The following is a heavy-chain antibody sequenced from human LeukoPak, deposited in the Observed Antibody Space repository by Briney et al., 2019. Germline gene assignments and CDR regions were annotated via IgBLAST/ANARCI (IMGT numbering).Heavy chain of an antibody. CDR1: GYTFTSYY. CDR2: INPSGGST. Sequence: GASVKVSCKASGYTFTSYYMHWVRQAPGQGLEWMGIINPSGGSTGYAQKFQGRVTMTRDMSTSTVYMELSSLRSEDTAVYYCARDYGGDDATWGYWGQGTLVTVSS. V-gene: IGHV1-46*01. D-gene: IGHD2-21*02. CDR3: ARDYGGDDATWGY. J-gene: IGHJ4*02.